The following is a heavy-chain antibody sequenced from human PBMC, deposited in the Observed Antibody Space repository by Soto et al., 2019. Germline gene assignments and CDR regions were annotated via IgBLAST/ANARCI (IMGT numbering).Heavy chain of an antibody. CDR3: AKVRVYDSSGHYLLHAY. CDR1: GVSFSSYD. J-gene: IGHJ4*02. CDR2: IGTAGDT. D-gene: IGHD3-22*01. Sequence: GGALRLSCAASGVSFSSYDMHWVRQSTGKGLEWVSAIGTAGDTYYPGSVKGRFTISRENAKNSLYLQMNSLRAGDTAVYYCAKVRVYDSSGHYLLHAYRSQGTLVPVSS. V-gene: IGHV3-13*04.